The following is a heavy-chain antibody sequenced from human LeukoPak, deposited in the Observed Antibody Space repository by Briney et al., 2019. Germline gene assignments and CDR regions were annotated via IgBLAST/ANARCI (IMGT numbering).Heavy chain of an antibody. CDR3: ARLGGDYYYGMDV. Sequence: KSSETLSLTCAVYGGSFSGYYWSWIRQPPGKGLEWIGYIYYSGSTNYNPSLKSRVTISVDTSKNQFSLKLSSVTAADTAVYYCARLGGDYYYGMDVWGQGTTVTVSS. CDR1: GGSFSGYY. CDR2: IYYSGST. V-gene: IGHV4-59*08. D-gene: IGHD2-15*01. J-gene: IGHJ6*02.